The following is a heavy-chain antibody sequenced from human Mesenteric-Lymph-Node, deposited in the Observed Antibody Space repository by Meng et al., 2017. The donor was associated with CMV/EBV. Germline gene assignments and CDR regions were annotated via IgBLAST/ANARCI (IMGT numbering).Heavy chain of an antibody. Sequence: ASVKVSCKASGYIFTDYYMHWLRQAPGQGLEWLGSLNTKTGDTKYVQKFQGRVAMTRDTSISTAYMEMRSLRSDDTAVFYCARGQGYFDYWGQGTLVTVSS. CDR3: ARGQGYFDY. V-gene: IGHV1-2*02. CDR1: GYIFTDYY. CDR2: LNTKTGDT. J-gene: IGHJ4*02.